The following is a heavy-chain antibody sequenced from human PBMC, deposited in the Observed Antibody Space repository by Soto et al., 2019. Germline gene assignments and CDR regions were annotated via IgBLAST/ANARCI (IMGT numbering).Heavy chain of an antibody. J-gene: IGHJ4*02. Sequence: EVQLVESGGGLVQPGGSLRLSCAASGFTVSSNYMSWVRQAPGKGLEWVSVIYSGGSTYYADFVKGRFTISRDNSKNTLYLQMNSLRAEDTAVYYCARDFGGRHPSDYWGQGTLVTVSS. CDR2: IYSGGST. CDR1: GFTVSSNY. D-gene: IGHD3-16*01. V-gene: IGHV3-66*01. CDR3: ARDFGGRHPSDY.